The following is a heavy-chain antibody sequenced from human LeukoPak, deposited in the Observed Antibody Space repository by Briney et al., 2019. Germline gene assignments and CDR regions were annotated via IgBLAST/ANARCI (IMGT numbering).Heavy chain of an antibody. D-gene: IGHD4-11*01. CDR3: ATEAFYSNYATKRG. V-gene: IGHV1-24*01. CDR1: GYTFTGYY. J-gene: IGHJ4*02. Sequence: ASVKVSCKASGYTFTGYYMHWVRQAPGQGLEWMGGFDPEDGETIYAQKFQGRVTMTEDTSTDTAYMELSSLRSEDTAVYYCATEAFYSNYATKRGWGQGTLVTVSS. CDR2: FDPEDGET.